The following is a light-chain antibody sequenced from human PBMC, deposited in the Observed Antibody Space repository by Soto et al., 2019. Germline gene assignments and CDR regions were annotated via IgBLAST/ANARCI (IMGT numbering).Light chain of an antibody. CDR2: KAS. Sequence: DIQMTQSPSTLSGSVGDRVTITCRASQTISSWLAWYQQKPGKAPKLLIYKASTLKSGVPSRFSGSGSGTEFTLTISSLQPDDFATYYCQQLNTYPFTFGQGTKVDI. CDR3: QQLNTYPFT. J-gene: IGKJ1*01. CDR1: QTISSW. V-gene: IGKV1-5*03.